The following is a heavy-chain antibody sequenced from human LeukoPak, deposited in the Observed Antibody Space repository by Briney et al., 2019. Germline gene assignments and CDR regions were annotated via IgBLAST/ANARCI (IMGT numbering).Heavy chain of an antibody. J-gene: IGHJ4*02. D-gene: IGHD5-12*01. Sequence: PGGSLRLSCAASPFTFSSYGMHWVRQAPGKGLEWVAYIQYDGSNQQYADSVKGRFSISRDSSKNILYLQMNSLRAEDTAVYYCARDGGDSGYPDIDYWGQGTLVTVSS. V-gene: IGHV3-30*02. CDR2: IQYDGSNQ. CDR3: ARDGGDSGYPDIDY. CDR1: PFTFSSYG.